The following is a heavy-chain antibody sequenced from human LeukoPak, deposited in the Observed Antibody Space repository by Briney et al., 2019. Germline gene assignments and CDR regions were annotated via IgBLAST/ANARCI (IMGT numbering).Heavy chain of an antibody. J-gene: IGHJ6*02. V-gene: IGHV3-23*01. Sequence: PGGSLRLSCAASGFTFSSYAMSWVRQAPGKGLEWVSAISGSGGSTYYADSVKGRFTISRDNSKNTLYLQMNSLRAEDTAVYYCAKSQKSSSTLNSYYYYGTDVWGQGTTVTVSS. CDR2: ISGSGGST. CDR3: AKSQKSSSTLNSYYYYGTDV. CDR1: GFTFSSYA. D-gene: IGHD2-15*01.